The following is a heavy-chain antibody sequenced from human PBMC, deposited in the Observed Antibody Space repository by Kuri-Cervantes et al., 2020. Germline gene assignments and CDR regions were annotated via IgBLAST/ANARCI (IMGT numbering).Heavy chain of an antibody. CDR3: ARVSGYILRAYGMDV. Sequence: GGSLRLSCAASGFTFSSYWMHWVRQAPGKGLVWVSRINIDGSSTSYADSVKGRFTISRDNAKNSLYLQMSSLRAEDTAVYYCARVSGYILRAYGMDVWGQGTTVTVSS. CDR1: GFTFSSYW. J-gene: IGHJ6*02. D-gene: IGHD1-1*01. V-gene: IGHV3-74*01. CDR2: INIDGSST.